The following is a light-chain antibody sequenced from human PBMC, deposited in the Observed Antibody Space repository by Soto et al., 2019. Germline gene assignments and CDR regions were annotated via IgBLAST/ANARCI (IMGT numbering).Light chain of an antibody. J-gene: IGKJ2*01. CDR1: QSVSSN. V-gene: IGKV3-15*01. CDR2: GAS. Sequence: EIVMTQSPATLSVSPGERATLSCRASQSVSSNLAWYQQKPGQAPRLLIYGASTRANGIPARFSGSGSWTEFTLTISSLQSEDFAVYFCQQYNNWPPIFGQGTKLEIK. CDR3: QQYNNWPPI.